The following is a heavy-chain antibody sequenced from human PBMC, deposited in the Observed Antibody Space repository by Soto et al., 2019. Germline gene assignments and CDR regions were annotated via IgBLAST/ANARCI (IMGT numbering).Heavy chain of an antibody. CDR3: AIWGVSGNYFAY. J-gene: IGHJ4*02. CDR2: INAGNGNT. D-gene: IGHD1-20*01. Sequence: SVNPSCNAPRYTFTSYAMHWLRPSPKQRLEWMGWINAGNGNTKYSQKFQGRVTITRDTSASTAYMELSSLRYEDMAVYSCAIWGVSGNYFAYWGKGTLVTVSS. CDR1: RYTFTSYA. V-gene: IGHV1-3*01.